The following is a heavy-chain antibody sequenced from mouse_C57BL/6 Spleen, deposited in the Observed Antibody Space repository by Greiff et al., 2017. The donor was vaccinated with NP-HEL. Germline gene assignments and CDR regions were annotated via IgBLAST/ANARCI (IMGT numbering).Heavy chain of an antibody. CDR1: GYTFTSYW. J-gene: IGHJ1*03. Sequence: QVQLQQPGAELVRPGSSVKLSCKASGYTFTSYWMHWVKQRPIQGLEWIGNIDPSDSDTHYNQKFKDKATLTVDKSSSIAYMKLSSLTAEDSAVYYCARADYGYFDDWGTGTTVTVSS. CDR2: IDPSDSDT. CDR3: ARADYGYFDD. V-gene: IGHV1-52*01. D-gene: IGHD2-4*01.